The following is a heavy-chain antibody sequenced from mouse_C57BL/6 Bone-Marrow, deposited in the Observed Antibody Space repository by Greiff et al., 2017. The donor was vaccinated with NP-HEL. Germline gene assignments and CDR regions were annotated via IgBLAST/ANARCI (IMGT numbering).Heavy chain of an antibody. CDR2: IWTGGGT. Sequence: VMLVESGPGLVAPSQSLSITCTVSGFSLTSYAISWVRQPPGKGLEWLGVIWTGGGTNYNSALKSRLSISKDNSKSQVFLKMNSLQTDDAAGYYCARNLGNFCWFAYWGQGTLVTVSA. CDR3: ARNLGNFCWFAY. D-gene: IGHD3-3*01. V-gene: IGHV2-9-1*01. CDR1: GFSLTSYA. J-gene: IGHJ3*01.